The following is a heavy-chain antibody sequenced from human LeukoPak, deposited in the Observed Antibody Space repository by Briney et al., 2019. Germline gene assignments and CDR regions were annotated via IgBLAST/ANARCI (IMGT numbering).Heavy chain of an antibody. CDR3: ARAWSRVDPFDI. D-gene: IGHD2-8*02. J-gene: IGHJ3*02. Sequence: GGSLRLSCAASGFTFSSHSMDWVRQAPGKGLEWVSYISRSSSTIYHADSVKGRFTISRDNAKNSLYLQMNSLRAEDTAVYYCARAWSRVDPFDIWGQGTMVTVSS. CDR1: GFTFSSHS. V-gene: IGHV3-48*01. CDR2: ISRSSSTI.